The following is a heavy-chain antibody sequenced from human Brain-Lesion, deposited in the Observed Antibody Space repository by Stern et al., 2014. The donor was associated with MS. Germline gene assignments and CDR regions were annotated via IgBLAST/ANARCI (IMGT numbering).Heavy chain of an antibody. Sequence: VQLVESGGGVVQPGGSLRLSCAASGFTFSSYVMHWVRQAPGKGLEWVALIWNDGTNKFYADSGKGRFTISRGNSQNTLHLQMNSLRVEDTAVYYCARDVGYGDYGTLVLGYWGQGALVTVSS. CDR3: ARDVGYGDYGTLVLGY. V-gene: IGHV3-33*01. J-gene: IGHJ4*02. CDR1: GFTFSSYV. D-gene: IGHD4-17*01. CDR2: IWNDGTNK.